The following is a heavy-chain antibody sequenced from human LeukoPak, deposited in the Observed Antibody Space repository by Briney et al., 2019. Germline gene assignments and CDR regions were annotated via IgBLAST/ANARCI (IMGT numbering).Heavy chain of an antibody. CDR3: ARIYSPEGFDI. D-gene: IGHD5-12*01. J-gene: IGHJ3*02. V-gene: IGHV3-7*01. Sequence: GGSLRLSCAASGFAFSGYWMSWVRQAPGKGLEWVANINQDGSETYYVDSVKGRFTISRDNTKNSLYLQMNSLRAEDTAVYYCARIYSPEGFDIWGQGTMVTVSS. CDR1: GFAFSGYW. CDR2: INQDGSET.